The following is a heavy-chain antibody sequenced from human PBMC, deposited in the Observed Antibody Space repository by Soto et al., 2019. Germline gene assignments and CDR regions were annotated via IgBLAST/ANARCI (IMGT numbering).Heavy chain of an antibody. CDR3: AKTRYDSSGYYNLWNY. Sequence: GSLRLSCGVSGFKFKNHGMHWLRQAPGKGLEWVAVIAFDGSEKFYSDSVEGRFSISRDDSKDTLYLQMNSLRAEDTAVYYCAKTRYDSSGYYNLWNYWGQGTLVTVSS. CDR1: GFKFKNHG. CDR2: IAFDGSEK. J-gene: IGHJ4*02. V-gene: IGHV3-30*18. D-gene: IGHD3-22*01.